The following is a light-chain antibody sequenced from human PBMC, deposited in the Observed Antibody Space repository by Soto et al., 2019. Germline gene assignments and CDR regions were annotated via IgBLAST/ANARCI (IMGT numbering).Light chain of an antibody. CDR3: QQSYRTPT. CDR2: AAS. V-gene: IGKV1-39*01. Sequence: DMHMTKYPSSLSASVGDRVTITCRASQSISTYLNWYQQKTGKAPKLLIYAASSLQSGVPSRFSGSGSGTDFTLTISSLKPEDFATYYCQQSYRTPTFGGGTKLDIK. CDR1: QSISTY. J-gene: IGKJ4*01.